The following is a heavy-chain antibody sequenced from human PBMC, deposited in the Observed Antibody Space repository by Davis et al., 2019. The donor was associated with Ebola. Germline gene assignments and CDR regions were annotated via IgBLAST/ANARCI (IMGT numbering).Heavy chain of an antibody. J-gene: IGHJ6*02. CDR1: GFTFSSYA. V-gene: IGHV3-64*04. Sequence: GESLKISCSASGFTFSSYAMHWVRQAPGKGLEYVSAISSNGGSTYYADSVKGRFTISRDNAKNSLYLQMNSLRAEDTAMYYCTRARGGLGYEDVWGQGIAVTVSS. CDR3: TRARGGLGYEDV. D-gene: IGHD5-18*01. CDR2: ISSNGGST.